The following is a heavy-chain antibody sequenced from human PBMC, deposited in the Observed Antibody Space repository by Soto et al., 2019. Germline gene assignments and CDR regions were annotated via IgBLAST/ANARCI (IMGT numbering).Heavy chain of an antibody. CDR3: ARSTVTLKYYYYGMDV. V-gene: IGHV4-30-4*01. Sequence: SETLSLTYTVSGGSISSGDYYWSWIRQPPGKGLEWIGYIYYSGSTYYNPSLKSRVTISVDTSKNQFSLKLSSVTAADTAVYYCARSTVTLKYYYYGMDVWGQGTTVTVSS. CDR1: GGSISSGDYY. D-gene: IGHD4-17*01. J-gene: IGHJ6*02. CDR2: IYYSGST.